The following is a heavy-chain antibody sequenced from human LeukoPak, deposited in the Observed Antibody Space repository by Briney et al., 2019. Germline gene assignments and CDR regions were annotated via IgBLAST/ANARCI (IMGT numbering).Heavy chain of an antibody. V-gene: IGHV4-31*03. CDR3: ARDPALVRANWYFDP. CDR2: VSYSGST. CDR1: GASITNSNTY. D-gene: IGHD3-10*01. Sequence: SETLSLTCTVSGASITNSNTYWTWIRQFPGKGLEWIGYVSYSGSTLYNPSLRSRVIISSDTSKNQFFLKLNSVTAADRALYFCARDPALVRANWYFDPWGRGILATVSS. J-gene: IGHJ2*01.